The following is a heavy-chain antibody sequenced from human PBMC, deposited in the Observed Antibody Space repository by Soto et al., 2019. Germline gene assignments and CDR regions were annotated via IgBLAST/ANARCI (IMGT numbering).Heavy chain of an antibody. V-gene: IGHV4-39*01. J-gene: IGHJ4*02. D-gene: IGHD2-2*01. CDR3: ARAHHCSSAGCRMGHFDS. CDR1: GGSISSSSYY. Sequence: PSETLSLTCTVSGGSISSSSYYWGWIRQPPGKGLEWIGSIYYSGSTYYNPSLKSRVTISVDTSKNQFSLSLSSVTAADTAVYYCARAHHCSSAGCRMGHFDSWGQGTLVTVSS. CDR2: IYYSGST.